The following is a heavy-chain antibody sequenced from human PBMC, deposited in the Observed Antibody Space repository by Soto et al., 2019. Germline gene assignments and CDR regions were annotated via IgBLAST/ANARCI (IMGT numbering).Heavy chain of an antibody. V-gene: IGHV1-2*02. J-gene: IGHJ6*02. CDR1: GYTFTGYY. CDR3: ARVQYSSSPDLYYYYGMDV. D-gene: IGHD6-6*01. Sequence: ASVKVSCKASGYTFTGYYMHWVRQAPGQGLEWMGGINPNSGGTNYAQKFQGRVTITADESTSTAYMELSSLRSEDTAVYYCARVQYSSSPDLYYYYGMDVWGQGTTVTVSS. CDR2: INPNSGGT.